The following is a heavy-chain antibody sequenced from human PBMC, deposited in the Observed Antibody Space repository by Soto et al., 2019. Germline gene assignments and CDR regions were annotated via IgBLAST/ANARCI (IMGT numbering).Heavy chain of an antibody. Sequence: PGESLKISCKGSGYSFTSYWIGWVRQMPGKGLEWMGIIYPGDSDTRYSPSFQGQVTISADKSISTAYLQWSSLKASDTAMYYCARLQRAARPYYYYGMDVWGQGTTVTVSS. V-gene: IGHV5-51*01. D-gene: IGHD6-6*01. CDR1: GYSFTSYW. J-gene: IGHJ6*02. CDR2: IYPGDSDT. CDR3: ARLQRAARPYYYYGMDV.